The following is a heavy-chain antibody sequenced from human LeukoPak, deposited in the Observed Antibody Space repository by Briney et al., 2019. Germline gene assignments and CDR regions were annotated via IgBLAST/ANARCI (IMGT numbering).Heavy chain of an antibody. J-gene: IGHJ4*02. CDR2: IYPDDSDT. D-gene: IGHD6-19*01. V-gene: IGHV5-51*01. CDR3: ARQRRSSGWPNDY. Sequence: GESLNISCKGSGYSFTSYWIAWVRQMPGKGLEWMGIIYPDDSDTRYSPSFRGQVTITADKSISTAYLQWSSLKASDNAMYYCARQRRSSGWPNDYWGQGTLVTVSS. CDR1: GYSFTSYW.